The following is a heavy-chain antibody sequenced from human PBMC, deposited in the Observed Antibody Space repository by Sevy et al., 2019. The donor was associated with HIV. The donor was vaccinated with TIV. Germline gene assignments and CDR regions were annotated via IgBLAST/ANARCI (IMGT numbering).Heavy chain of an antibody. V-gene: IGHV3-15*01. Sequence: GGSLRLSCAASGFTFSNAWMSWVRQAPGKGLEWVGRIKSKTDGGTTDYAAPVKGRFTISRDDSKNTLYLQMNSLKTEDTAVYYCTTDNTVNYYYDSSGYPGAFDIWGQGTMVTVSS. CDR1: GFTFSNAW. D-gene: IGHD3-22*01. CDR2: IKSKTDGGTT. J-gene: IGHJ3*02. CDR3: TTDNTVNYYYDSSGYPGAFDI.